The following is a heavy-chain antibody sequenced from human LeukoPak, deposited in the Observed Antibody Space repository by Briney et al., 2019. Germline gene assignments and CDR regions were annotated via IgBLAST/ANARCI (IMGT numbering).Heavy chain of an antibody. D-gene: IGHD3-10*01. V-gene: IGHV4-39*01. CDR2: IYYSGST. Sequence: PSETLSLTCTVSGGSISSSSYYWGWIRQPPGKGLEWIGSIYYSGSTYYNPSLKSRVTISVDTSKNQFSLKLSSVTAADTAVYYCARSTYSYGSGSYYPTSYYYYMDVWGKGTTVTVSS. CDR1: GGSISSSSYY. CDR3: ARSTYSYGSGSYYPTSYYYYMDV. J-gene: IGHJ6*03.